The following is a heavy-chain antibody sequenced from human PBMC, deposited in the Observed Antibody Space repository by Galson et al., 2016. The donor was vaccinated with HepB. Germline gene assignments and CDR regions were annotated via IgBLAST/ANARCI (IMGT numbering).Heavy chain of an antibody. J-gene: IGHJ3*02. CDR3: VKISLVGYNSGWGGSFDI. D-gene: IGHD6-19*01. Sequence: SLRLSCAASGSSISIYSMNWVRQAPGKGLEWVSAIRGSGTGTSYPDHVKGRVTISRDNSKNTLYLQMNSLRAEDAAVYYCVKISLVGYNSGWGGSFDIWGRGTMVTVSS. CDR2: IRGSGTGT. V-gene: IGHV3-23*01. CDR1: GSSISIYS.